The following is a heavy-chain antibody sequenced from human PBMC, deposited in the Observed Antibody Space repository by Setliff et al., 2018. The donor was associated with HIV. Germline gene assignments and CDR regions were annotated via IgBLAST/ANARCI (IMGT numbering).Heavy chain of an antibody. CDR2: INHYGST. V-gene: IGHV4-39*07. CDR3: ARESRNDFWSGYYRTFDI. CDR1: GGSISVNNYY. J-gene: IGHJ3*02. Sequence: PSETLSLTCSVSGGSISVNNYYWAWVRQPPGKGLEWIGEINHYGSTNYNPSLKSRVTISVDKSKNQFSLQLKSVTAADTAMYFCARESRNDFWSGYYRTFDIWGQGTMVTVSS. D-gene: IGHD3-3*01.